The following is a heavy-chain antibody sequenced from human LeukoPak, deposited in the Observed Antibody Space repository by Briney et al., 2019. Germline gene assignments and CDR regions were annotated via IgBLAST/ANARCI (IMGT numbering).Heavy chain of an antibody. CDR3: ARDTGSSDAFDI. CDR1: GFTSSSYG. Sequence: PGRSLRLSCAASGFTSSSYGMHWVRQAPGKGLEWVAVISYDGSNKYYADSVKGRFTISRDNSKNTLYLQMNSLRAEDTAVYYCARDTGSSDAFDIWGQGTMVTVSS. D-gene: IGHD1-26*01. CDR2: ISYDGSNK. J-gene: IGHJ3*02. V-gene: IGHV3-30*03.